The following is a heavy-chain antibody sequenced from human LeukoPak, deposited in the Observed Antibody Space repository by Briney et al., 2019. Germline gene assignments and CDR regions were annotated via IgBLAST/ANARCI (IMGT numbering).Heavy chain of an antibody. J-gene: IGHJ4*02. CDR1: GGSISSGGYY. CDR3: ARILGYSYGQADS. V-gene: IGHV4-31*03. Sequence: SQTLSLTCTVSGGSISSGGYYWSWIRQHPGKGLEWIGFIHYSGLTYYNSSLKSRVTISVATSKNQFSLRLSSVTAADTAVYYCARILGYSYGQADSWGQGTLVTVSS. CDR2: IHYSGLT. D-gene: IGHD5-18*01.